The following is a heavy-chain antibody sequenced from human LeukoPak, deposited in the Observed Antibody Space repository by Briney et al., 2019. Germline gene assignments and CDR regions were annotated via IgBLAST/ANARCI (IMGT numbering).Heavy chain of an antibody. CDR3: ARQWGDCSSTSCYSAY. Sequence: GESLKITCKGSGYSFASYWIAWVRQMPGKGLEWMGIIYPGDSDTRYSPSFQGQVTISADKSISTAYLQWSSLKASDTAIYYCARQWGDCSSTSCYSAYWGQGTLVTVSS. J-gene: IGHJ4*02. V-gene: IGHV5-51*01. CDR1: GYSFASYW. CDR2: IYPGDSDT. D-gene: IGHD2-2*01.